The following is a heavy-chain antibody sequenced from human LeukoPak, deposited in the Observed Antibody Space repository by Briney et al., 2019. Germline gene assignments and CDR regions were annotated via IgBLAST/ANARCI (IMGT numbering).Heavy chain of an antibody. CDR2: INHSGST. D-gene: IGHD6-19*01. CDR3: SRGIAVAGSIDY. CDR1: GGSFSGYY. J-gene: IGHJ4*01. V-gene: IGHV4-34*01. Sequence: SETLSLTCAVYGGSFSGYYWSWIRKPPGKGLEWIGEINHSGSTNYNPSLKSRVTISVDTSKNQFSLKLSSVTAADTAVYYCSRGIAVAGSIDYWGQGTLVTVSS.